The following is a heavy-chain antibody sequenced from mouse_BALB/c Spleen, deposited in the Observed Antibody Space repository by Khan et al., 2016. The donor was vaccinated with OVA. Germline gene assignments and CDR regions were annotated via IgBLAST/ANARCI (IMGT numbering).Heavy chain of an antibody. D-gene: IGHD3-1*01. Sequence: VQLKESGPELGKPGASVKMSCKPSGYIFTNYVLHWVKQKPGQGLEWIGYINPYNDGTKYNENFKGKATLASDKSSITAYLELSSLTSEDSAVYSVARGNGQSYYFDYWGQGTTLTLSS. CDR3: ARGNGQSYYFDY. CDR1: GYIFTNYV. J-gene: IGHJ2*01. V-gene: IGHV1S136*01. CDR2: INPYNDGT.